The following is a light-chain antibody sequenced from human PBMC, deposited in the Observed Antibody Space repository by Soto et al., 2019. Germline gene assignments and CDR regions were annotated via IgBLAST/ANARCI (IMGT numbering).Light chain of an antibody. J-gene: IGLJ2*01. CDR3: SSYTSSNTVL. Sequence: QSALTQPASVSGSPGQSITISCTGTSSDVGVYNYVSWYQHYPGRAPKLMIYDVSNRPSGVSDRFSGSKSGSTASLTISGLQAEDESDYYCSSYTSSNTVLFGGGTKLTVL. CDR1: SSDVGVYNY. V-gene: IGLV2-14*03. CDR2: DVS.